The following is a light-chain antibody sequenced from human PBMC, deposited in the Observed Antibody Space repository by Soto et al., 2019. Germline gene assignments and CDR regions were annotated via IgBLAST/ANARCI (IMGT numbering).Light chain of an antibody. CDR3: QQYDGPPLS. Sequence: EIVLTQSPATLSSFPGDRVTLSCRASQAVNTRLAWYQHKPGQAPRLLIYLASNRAAGVPARFSGSGSGTDFTLTISDVEPEDFAVYYCQQYDGPPLSFGPGTTVEI. CDR2: LAS. CDR1: QAVNTR. J-gene: IGKJ3*01. V-gene: IGKV3D-11*01.